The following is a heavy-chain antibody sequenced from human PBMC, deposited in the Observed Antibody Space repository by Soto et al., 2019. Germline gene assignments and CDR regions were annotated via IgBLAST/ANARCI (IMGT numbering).Heavy chain of an antibody. CDR2: IYYSGST. D-gene: IGHD2-15*01. CDR1: GGSINSYY. V-gene: IGHV4-59*01. Sequence: PSETLSLTGTVSGGSINSYYWSWIRQPPGKGLAWIGYIYYSGSTDYNPSLNSRVTISVDTSNNQFSLKLKTVTAADTDVYYCARDHRYCSGGSCYSRTTWFDPWGQGTLVTVSS. J-gene: IGHJ5*02. CDR3: ARDHRYCSGGSCYSRTTWFDP.